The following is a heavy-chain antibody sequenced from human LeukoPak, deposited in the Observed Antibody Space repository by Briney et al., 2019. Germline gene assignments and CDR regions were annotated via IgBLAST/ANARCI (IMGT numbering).Heavy chain of an antibody. J-gene: IGHJ4*02. V-gene: IGHV1-18*04. Sequence: ASVKVSCKASGYTFTSYGISWVRQAPGQGLEWMGWISAYNGNTNYAQKLQGRVTMTTDTSTSTAYMELSSLRSEDTAVYYCATVRDGREQLRFDYWGQGTLVTVSS. D-gene: IGHD5-24*01. CDR2: ISAYNGNT. CDR3: ATVRDGREQLRFDY. CDR1: GYTFTSYG.